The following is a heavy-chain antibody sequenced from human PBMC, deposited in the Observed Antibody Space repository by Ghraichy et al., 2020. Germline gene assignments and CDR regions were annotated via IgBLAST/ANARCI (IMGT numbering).Heavy chain of an antibody. Sequence: GGSLRLSCAASGFTFSSYSMNWVRQAPGNGLEWVSSISSSSSYIYYADSVKGRFTISRDNAKNSLYLQMNSLRTEDTALYYCAKDIYGPPYGYYYGMDVWGQGTTVTVSS. V-gene: IGHV3-21*04. CDR2: ISSSSSYI. CDR1: GFTFSSYS. CDR3: AKDIYGPPYGYYYGMDV. D-gene: IGHD4-17*01. J-gene: IGHJ6*02.